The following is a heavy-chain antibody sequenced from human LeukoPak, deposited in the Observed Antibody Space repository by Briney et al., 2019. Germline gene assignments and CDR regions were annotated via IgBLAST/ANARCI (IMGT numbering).Heavy chain of an antibody. V-gene: IGHV4-59*08. D-gene: IGHD3-16*01. J-gene: IGHJ6*02. Sequence: SETLSLICTVSGGSISGHYWSWIRQPPGKGLEWIGYIYDSGSTNYNPSLKSRAIIPEDTSKNQISLKLNSVTAADTAVYYCARQFGYYYGMDVWGQGTTVTVSS. CDR3: ARQFGYYYGMDV. CDR1: GGSISGHY. CDR2: IYDSGST.